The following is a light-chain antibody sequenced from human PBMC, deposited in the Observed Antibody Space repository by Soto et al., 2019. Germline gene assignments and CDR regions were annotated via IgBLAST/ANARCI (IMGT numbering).Light chain of an antibody. J-gene: IGLJ1*01. Sequence: QSVLTQPASVSGSPEQSITISCTGTSSDVGGYNYVSWYQQHPGKAPKLLIYEVSNRPSGVSNRFSGSKSGNTASLTISGLQAEDEADYYCNSYTSRSTGVFGTGTKLTVL. V-gene: IGLV2-14*01. CDR1: SSDVGGYNY. CDR2: EVS. CDR3: NSYTSRSTGV.